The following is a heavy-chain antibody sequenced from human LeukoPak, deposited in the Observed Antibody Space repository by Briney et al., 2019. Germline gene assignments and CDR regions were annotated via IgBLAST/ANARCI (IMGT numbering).Heavy chain of an antibody. CDR1: GGSISSGDYY. CDR2: IYYSGST. Sequence: SETMSLTCTVSGGSISSGDYYWNWIRQPPGKGLEWIGYIYYSGSTYYNPSLKSRVTISVDTSKNQFSLKLSSVTAADTAVYYCARFDSYGYSQYFDYWGQGTLVTVSS. J-gene: IGHJ4*02. D-gene: IGHD5-18*01. CDR3: ARFDSYGYSQYFDY. V-gene: IGHV4-30-4*01.